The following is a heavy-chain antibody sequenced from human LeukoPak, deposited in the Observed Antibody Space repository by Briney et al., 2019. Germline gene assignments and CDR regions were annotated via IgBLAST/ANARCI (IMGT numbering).Heavy chain of an antibody. V-gene: IGHV4-34*01. J-gene: IGHJ2*01. Sequence: SETLSLTCAVYGGSFSGYYWSWIRQPPGKGLEWIGEINHSGSTNYDPSLKSRVAISVDTSKNQFSLKLSSVTAADTAVYYCARSIAVAGPRYFDLWGRGTLVTVSS. D-gene: IGHD6-19*01. CDR2: INHSGST. CDR3: ARSIAVAGPRYFDL. CDR1: GGSFSGYY.